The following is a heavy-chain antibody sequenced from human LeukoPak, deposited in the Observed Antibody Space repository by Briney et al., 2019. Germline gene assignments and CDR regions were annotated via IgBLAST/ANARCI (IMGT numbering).Heavy chain of an antibody. CDR1: GGSISSGSYY. CDR2: IYTSGST. CDR3: AGDPATVEMATWGFDY. Sequence: SQTLSLTCTVSGGSISSGSYYWSWIRQPAGKGLEWIGRIYTSGSTNYNPSLKSRVTISVDTSKNQFSLKLSSVTAADTAVYYCAGDPATVEMATWGFDYWGQGTLVTVSS. D-gene: IGHD5-24*01. J-gene: IGHJ4*02. V-gene: IGHV4-61*02.